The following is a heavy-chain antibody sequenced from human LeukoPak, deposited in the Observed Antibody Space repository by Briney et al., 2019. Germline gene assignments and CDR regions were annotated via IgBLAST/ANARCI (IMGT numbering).Heavy chain of an antibody. J-gene: IGHJ4*02. CDR3: ARDLLTMVRGVTGAIFDY. Sequence: SETLSLTCTVSGYSISSGYYWGWIRQPPGKGLEWIGSIYHSGSTYYNPSLKSRVTISVDTSKNQFSLKLSSATAADTAVYYCARDLLTMVRGVTGAIFDYWGQGTLVTVSS. CDR1: GYSISSGYY. D-gene: IGHD3-10*01. V-gene: IGHV4-38-2*02. CDR2: IYHSGST.